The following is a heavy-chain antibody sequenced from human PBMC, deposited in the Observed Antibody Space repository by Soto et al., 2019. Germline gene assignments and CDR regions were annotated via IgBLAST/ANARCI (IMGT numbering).Heavy chain of an antibody. J-gene: IGHJ4*02. CDR2: ISGSGGNT. Sequence: EVQLLESGGGLAQPGGSLRLSCAASGFVFSSYAMSWVRQAPGKGLEWVSTISGSGGNTYYADSVKGRFTISRDNSKNTLYQQMNSLRAEDTALYYCAKDPRVHYYGSGSSSYWGQGTLVTVSS. V-gene: IGHV3-23*01. CDR1: GFVFSSYA. D-gene: IGHD3-10*01. CDR3: AKDPRVHYYGSGSSSY.